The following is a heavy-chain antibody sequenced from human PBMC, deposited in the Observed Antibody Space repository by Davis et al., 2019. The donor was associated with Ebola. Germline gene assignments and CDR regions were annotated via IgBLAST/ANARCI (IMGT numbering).Heavy chain of an antibody. J-gene: IGHJ3*02. CDR2: IVVGSGNT. V-gene: IGHV1-58*01. D-gene: IGHD3-3*01. Sequence: SVKVSCKASGFTFTSSAVQWVRQARGQRLEWIGWIVVGSGNTNYAQKFQGRVTITRDTSASTAYMELSSLRSEDTAVYYCARRITIFGVAPHDAFDIWGQGTMVTVSS. CDR3: ARRITIFGVAPHDAFDI. CDR1: GFTFTSSA.